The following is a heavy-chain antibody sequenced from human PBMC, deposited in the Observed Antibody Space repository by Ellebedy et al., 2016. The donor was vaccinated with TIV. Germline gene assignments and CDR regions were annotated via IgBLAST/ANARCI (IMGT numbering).Heavy chain of an antibody. CDR1: GGSISSGGYY. CDR2: IYHSGST. D-gene: IGHD1-26*01. V-gene: IGHV4-39*07. J-gene: IGHJ3*02. Sequence: SETLSLXXTVSGGSISSGGYYWGWIRQPPGKGLEWIGSIYHSGSTYYNPSLKSRVTISVDTSKNQFSLKLSSVTAADTAVYYCARPLSGSYEADHDAFDIWGQGTMVTVSS. CDR3: ARPLSGSYEADHDAFDI.